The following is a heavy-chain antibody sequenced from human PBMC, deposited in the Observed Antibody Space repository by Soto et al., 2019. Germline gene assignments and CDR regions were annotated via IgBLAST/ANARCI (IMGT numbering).Heavy chain of an antibody. D-gene: IGHD2-21*01. J-gene: IGHJ4*02. V-gene: IGHV1-69*06. CDR3: ARLRWTRSLQSPDCV. CDR1: GDTFGTYA. Sequence: VPLVQSGAALQKPGSSVTVSCTASGDTFGTYAISSVRQAPGHGLEWMGAIIPVFDKPHYAQKFQGRVKTSADKTTDTALWELSSLRSEDTAVYCCARLRWTRSLQSPDCVWGQGTLLTGSS. CDR2: IIPVFDKP.